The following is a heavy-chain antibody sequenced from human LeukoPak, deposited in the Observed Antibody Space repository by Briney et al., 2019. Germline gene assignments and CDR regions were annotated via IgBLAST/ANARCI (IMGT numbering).Heavy chain of an antibody. CDR3: ARAAMDLYYFDY. CDR2: INPNSGGT. J-gene: IGHJ4*02. CDR1: GYTFTGYF. Sequence: ASVKVSCKASGYTFTGYFMHWVRQAPGQGLEWMGWINPNSGGTNYPQNLQGRVTMTTDTSTGTAYMELRSLRSDDTALYYCARAAMDLYYFDYWGQGTLVTVSS. V-gene: IGHV1-2*02. D-gene: IGHD5-18*01.